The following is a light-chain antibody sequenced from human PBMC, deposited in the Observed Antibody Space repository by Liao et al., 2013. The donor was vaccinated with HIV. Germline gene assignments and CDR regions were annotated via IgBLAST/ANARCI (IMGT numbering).Light chain of an antibody. J-gene: IGLJ1*01. CDR2: QDT. CDR1: KLGNKF. Sequence: SYELTQPSSVSVSPGQTAIITCSGDKLGNKFVCWYQQKPGQSPVLVIDQDTKRPSGIPERFSGSNSGNTATLTISGTQAVDEADYYCQAWAGSTMNVFGPGTKVTVL. V-gene: IGLV3-1*01. CDR3: QAWAGSTMNV.